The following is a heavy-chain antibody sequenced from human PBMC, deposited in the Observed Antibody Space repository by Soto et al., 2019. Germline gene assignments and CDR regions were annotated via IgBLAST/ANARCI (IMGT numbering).Heavy chain of an antibody. J-gene: IGHJ5*02. CDR3: AHSTSGSWYRGDWFDP. CDR1: GFSLSTSGVG. D-gene: IGHD6-13*01. Sequence: SGPTLVNPTQTLTLTCTFSGFSLSTSGVGVGWIRQPPGKALEWLALIYWDDDKRYSPSLKSRLTITKDTSKNQVVLTVTNMDPVDTATYYCAHSTSGSWYRGDWFDPWGQGTLVTVSS. V-gene: IGHV2-5*02. CDR2: IYWDDDK.